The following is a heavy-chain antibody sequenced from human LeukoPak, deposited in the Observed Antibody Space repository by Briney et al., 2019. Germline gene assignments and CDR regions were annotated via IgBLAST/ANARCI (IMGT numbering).Heavy chain of an antibody. CDR3: AREYCGGDCPGYYGMDV. Sequence: GASVKVSCQASGYTFSGYYMHWVRQAPGQGLEWMGWINPNSGGTNYAQKFQGRVTMTRDTSISTAYMELSRLRSDDTAVYYCAREYCGGDCPGYYGMDVWGQGTTVTVSS. V-gene: IGHV1-2*02. CDR2: INPNSGGT. D-gene: IGHD2-21*02. J-gene: IGHJ6*02. CDR1: GYTFSGYY.